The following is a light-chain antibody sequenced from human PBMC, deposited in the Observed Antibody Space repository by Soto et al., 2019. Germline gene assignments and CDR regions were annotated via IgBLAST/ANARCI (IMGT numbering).Light chain of an antibody. CDR1: QSVSNY. CDR2: EAS. Sequence: DIVLTQSPATLSLSPGERATLSCRASQSVSNYLVWYQQKPGQAPRLLIYEASNRATGIPARFSGSGSGTDFTLTISSLEPEDVAVYYCQQGKTFGGGTKVDIK. V-gene: IGKV3-11*01. J-gene: IGKJ4*01. CDR3: QQGKT.